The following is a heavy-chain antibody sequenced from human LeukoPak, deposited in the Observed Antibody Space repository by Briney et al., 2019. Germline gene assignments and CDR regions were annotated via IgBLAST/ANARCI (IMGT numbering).Heavy chain of an antibody. CDR1: GFTFGDYA. J-gene: IGHJ4*02. D-gene: IGHD1-1*01. Sequence: GGSLRLSCTASGFTFGDYAMSWVRQAPGKGLEWVANINQDGSEKYYVDSVKGRFTISRDNAKNSLSLQMNSLRAEDMAVYFCARGSGDFDYWGQGTLVTVSS. CDR2: INQDGSEK. CDR3: ARGSGDFDY. V-gene: IGHV3-7*01.